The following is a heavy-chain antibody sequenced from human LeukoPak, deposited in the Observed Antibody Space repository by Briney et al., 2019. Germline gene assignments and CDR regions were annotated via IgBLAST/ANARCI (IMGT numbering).Heavy chain of an antibody. V-gene: IGHV3-64D*06. CDR3: ARDVSGYYSFDY. D-gene: IGHD3-22*01. CDR2: ITSSGGST. J-gene: IGHJ4*02. Sequence: GGSLRLSCSASGFTFSNYGMSWVRQAPGKGLQYVSAITSSGGSTNYADSVKGRFTISRDNSKNTLYLQMSSLRAEDTAVYYCARDVSGYYSFDYWGQGTLVTVSS. CDR1: GFTFSNYG.